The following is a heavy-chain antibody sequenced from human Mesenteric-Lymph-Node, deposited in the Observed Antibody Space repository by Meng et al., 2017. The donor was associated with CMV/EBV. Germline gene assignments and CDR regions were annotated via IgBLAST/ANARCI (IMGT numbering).Heavy chain of an antibody. CDR1: GGSLSGYY. J-gene: IGHJ5*02. D-gene: IGHD1-7*01. CDR3: ARGNTWNYVGGT. V-gene: IGHV4-34*01. Sequence: SETLSLTCAVYGGSLSGYYWSWIRQPPGKGLEWIGEVHPSGSTNYNTSLKSRVTMSVDTSKNQISLKVNSVTAADTAVYYCARGNTWNYVGGTWGQGTLVTVSS. CDR2: VHPSGST.